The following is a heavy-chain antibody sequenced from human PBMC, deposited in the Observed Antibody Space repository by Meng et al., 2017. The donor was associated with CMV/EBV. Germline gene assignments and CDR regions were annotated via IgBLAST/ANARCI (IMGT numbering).Heavy chain of an antibody. CDR3: ARSNYHGSGSYWDFYYYGMDV. J-gene: IGHJ6*02. V-gene: IGHV4-59*12. CDR1: GGSISVYY. CDR2: IYYSGNT. D-gene: IGHD3-10*01. Sequence: SETLSLTCIVSGGSISVYYWSWIRQPPGKGLEWIGYIYYSGNTNYNPSLKSRVTILVDTSKNQFFLKLSSVTAADTAVYYCARSNYHGSGSYWDFYYYGMDVWGQGTTVTVSS.